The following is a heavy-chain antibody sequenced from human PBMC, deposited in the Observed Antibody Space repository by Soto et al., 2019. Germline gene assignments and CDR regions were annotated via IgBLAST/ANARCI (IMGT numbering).Heavy chain of an antibody. J-gene: IGHJ6*02. CDR3: TSPRAGTYYYYYGMDV. D-gene: IGHD6-19*01. CDR2: IIPIFGTA. Sequence: VEVTCQASGATVSRYAISWVRQATVQGLEWMGGIIPIFGTANYAQKFQGRFTISRDDSKSIAYLQMNSLKTEDTAVYYCTSPRAGTYYYYYGMDVWGQGTTVNGSS. CDR1: GATVSRYA. V-gene: IGHV1-69*05.